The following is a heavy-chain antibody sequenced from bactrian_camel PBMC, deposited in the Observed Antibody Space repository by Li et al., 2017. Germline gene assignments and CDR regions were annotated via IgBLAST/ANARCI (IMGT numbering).Heavy chain of an antibody. Sequence: HVQLVESGGDSVQAGGSLRLSCTVSGLIISDYAMAWFRQAPGKEREGVATITTGLRDPWYADSVKGRFTISRDNRENTLYLLMNSLQPEDTAIYYCAASPRYVCPSDSGTFPSWGQGTQVTVS. V-gene: IGHV3S14*01. CDR1: GLIISDYA. CDR3: AASPRYVCPSDSGTFPS. CDR2: ITTGLRDP. D-gene: IGHD6*01. J-gene: IGHJ4*01.